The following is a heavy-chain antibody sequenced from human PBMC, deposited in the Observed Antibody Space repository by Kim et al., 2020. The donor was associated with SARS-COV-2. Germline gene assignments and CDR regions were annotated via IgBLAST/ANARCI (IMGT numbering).Heavy chain of an antibody. Sequence: GGSLRLSCAASGFILNRHAMSWVRQAPGKGLEWVSSINGSGDTIKYRDSVKGRFPISRDISQNTLYLQMNSLRAEDTAVYYCAENHGSGSFDYWGQGTLVIVSS. CDR1: GFILNRHA. CDR2: INGSGDTI. V-gene: IGHV3-23*01. J-gene: IGHJ4*02. D-gene: IGHD3-10*01. CDR3: AENHGSGSFDY.